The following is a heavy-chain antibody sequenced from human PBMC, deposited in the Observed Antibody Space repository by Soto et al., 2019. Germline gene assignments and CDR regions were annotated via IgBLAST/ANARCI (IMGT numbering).Heavy chain of an antibody. D-gene: IGHD3-10*01. Sequence: SETLSLTCAVYGGSFSGYYWSWIRQPPGKGLEWIGEINHSGSTNYNPSLKSRVTISVDTSKNQFSLKLSSVTAADTAVYYCARRITMVRGAKTVDPWGQGTLVTVSS. CDR2: INHSGST. V-gene: IGHV4-34*01. CDR3: ARRITMVRGAKTVDP. J-gene: IGHJ5*02. CDR1: GGSFSGYY.